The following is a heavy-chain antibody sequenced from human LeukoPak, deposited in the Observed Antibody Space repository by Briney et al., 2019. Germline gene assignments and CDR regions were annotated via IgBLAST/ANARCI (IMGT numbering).Heavy chain of an antibody. D-gene: IGHD5-24*01. CDR1: GGTFSSYA. CDR2: IIPIFGTA. Sequence: SVNVSCKASGGTFSSYAISWVRQAPGQGLEWMGGIIPIFGTANYAQKFQGRVTITADESTSTAYMELSSLRSEDTAVYYCASGPPRDGYNSPLDYWGQGTLVTVSS. J-gene: IGHJ4*02. V-gene: IGHV1-69*13. CDR3: ASGPPRDGYNSPLDY.